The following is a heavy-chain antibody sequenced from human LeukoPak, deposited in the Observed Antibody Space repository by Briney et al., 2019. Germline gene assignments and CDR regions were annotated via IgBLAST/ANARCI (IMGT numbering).Heavy chain of an antibody. CDR2: IYTSGNT. CDR1: GASISNYY. CDR3: ARDRSGSTTYYSPFDY. V-gene: IGHV4-4*07. D-gene: IGHD2/OR15-2a*01. J-gene: IGHJ4*02. Sequence: SETLSLTCTVSGASISNYYWSWIRQPPGEELEWIGRIYTSGNTNSNRSLKSRVTMSVDRSKNQFSLKLSSVTAADTAVYYCARDRSGSTTYYSPFDYWGQGTLVTVSS.